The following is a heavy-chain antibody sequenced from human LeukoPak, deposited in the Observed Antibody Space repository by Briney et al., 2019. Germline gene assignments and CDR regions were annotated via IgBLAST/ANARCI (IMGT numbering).Heavy chain of an antibody. Sequence: ASVKVSCKASGNTFTSYAMHWVRQAPGQRLEWMGWINAGNGNTKYSQKFQGRVTITRDTSASTAYMELSSLRSEDTAVYYCARDVWFRESHPLDYWGQGTLVTVSS. CDR1: GNTFTSYA. V-gene: IGHV1-3*01. CDR2: INAGNGNT. D-gene: IGHD3-10*01. J-gene: IGHJ4*02. CDR3: ARDVWFRESHPLDY.